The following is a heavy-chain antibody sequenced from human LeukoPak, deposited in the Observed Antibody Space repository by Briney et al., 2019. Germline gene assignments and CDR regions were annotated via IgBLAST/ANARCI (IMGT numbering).Heavy chain of an antibody. D-gene: IGHD3-10*01. CDR2: ISGSGGST. Sequence: GGTLRLSCAASGFTFSSYGMSWVRQAPGKGLEWVSAISGSGGSTYYADSVKGRFTISRDNSKNTLYLQMNSLRAEDTAVYYCAKRGPGSPQSGKYYFDYWGQGTLVTVSS. J-gene: IGHJ4*02. CDR3: AKRGPGSPQSGKYYFDY. V-gene: IGHV3-23*01. CDR1: GFTFSSYG.